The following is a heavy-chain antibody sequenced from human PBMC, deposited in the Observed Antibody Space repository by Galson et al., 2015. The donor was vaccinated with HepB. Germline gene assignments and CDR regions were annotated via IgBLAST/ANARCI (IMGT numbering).Heavy chain of an antibody. CDR1: GYTFTNYY. Sequence: SVKVSCKASGYTFTNYYLHWVRQAPGQGLEWMGWISAYNGNTNYAQKLQGRVTMTTDTSTSTAYMELRSLRSDDTAVYYCARDILTGYVEPWGQGTLVTVSS. V-gene: IGHV1-18*04. D-gene: IGHD3-9*01. J-gene: IGHJ4*02. CDR3: ARDILTGYVEP. CDR2: ISAYNGNT.